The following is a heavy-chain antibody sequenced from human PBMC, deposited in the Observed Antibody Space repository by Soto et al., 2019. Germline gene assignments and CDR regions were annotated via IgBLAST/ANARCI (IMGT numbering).Heavy chain of an antibody. V-gene: IGHV4-39*01. Sequence: QLQLQESGPGLVKPSETLSLTCTVSGGSISSSSYYWGWIRQPPGKGLEWIGSIYYSGSTYYNPSLKSRVTVPVDTSKNQFSLKLSSVTAADTAVYYCAATTYYYDSSGYPEQYYFDYWGQGTLVTVSS. CDR1: GGSISSSSYY. J-gene: IGHJ4*02. D-gene: IGHD3-22*01. CDR2: IYYSGST. CDR3: AATTYYYDSSGYPEQYYFDY.